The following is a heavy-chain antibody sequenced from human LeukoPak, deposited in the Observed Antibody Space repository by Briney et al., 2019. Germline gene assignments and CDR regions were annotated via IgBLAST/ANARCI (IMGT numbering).Heavy chain of an antibody. CDR1: GFTFSSDW. J-gene: IGHJ6*02. Sequence: RGSLRLSCVASGFTFSSDWMHWGRQGPRKGLVWVSRIYGDGRSINYADSGRGRFTISRDNAKNTLYLQMNTLRVEDTAVYYCTRDLMDYYVSTGLHHYYMDVWGQGTTVTVSS. CDR3: TRDLMDYYVSTGLHHYYMDV. D-gene: IGHD3-9*01. CDR2: IYGDGRSI. V-gene: IGHV3-74*01.